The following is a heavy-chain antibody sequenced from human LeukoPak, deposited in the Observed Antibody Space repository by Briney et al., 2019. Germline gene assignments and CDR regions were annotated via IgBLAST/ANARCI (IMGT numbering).Heavy chain of an antibody. V-gene: IGHV1-46*01. CDR3: ARDTHGSGSSFYYYHGMDV. J-gene: IGHJ6*02. CDR2: INPSGGST. CDR1: GYTFTSHY. D-gene: IGHD3-10*01. Sequence: ASVKVSCKASGYTFTSHYVHWVRQAPGQGLEWVGIINPSGGSTTYAQKFEDRVTLTRDTSTSTVYMELRSLRSEDTAVFYCARDTHGSGSSFYYYHGMDVWGQGTTVTVSS.